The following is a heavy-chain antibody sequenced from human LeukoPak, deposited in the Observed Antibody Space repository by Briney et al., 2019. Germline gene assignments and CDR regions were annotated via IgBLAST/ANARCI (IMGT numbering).Heavy chain of an antibody. V-gene: IGHV3-23*01. CDR1: GFTVSSSA. Sequence: PGGSLRLSCATSGFTVSSSAMSWVRQPPGKGLAWVSTISGGGGGTYYADSVKGRFTISRDNSKNILYLQMNSLRVEDTAVYYCVRDSVRYHDSSGYYYSPDYFDHWGQGALVTVSS. CDR2: ISGGGGGT. CDR3: VRDSVRYHDSSGYYYSPDYFDH. D-gene: IGHD3-22*01. J-gene: IGHJ4*02.